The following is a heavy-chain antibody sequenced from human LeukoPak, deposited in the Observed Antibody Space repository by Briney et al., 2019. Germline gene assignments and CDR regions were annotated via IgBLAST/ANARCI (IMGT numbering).Heavy chain of an antibody. CDR3: ARGRDYYVPW. CDR1: GGSIRSYY. D-gene: IGHD3-10*02. CDR2: IYDRRST. V-gene: IGHV4-4*09. J-gene: IGHJ4*02. Sequence: SETLSLTCTVSGGSIRSYYWSWIRQPPGKGLEWIGNIYDRRSTSYNPSLKSRVTISVDMSRSQFSLKLTSVTAADTAVYYCARGRDYYVPWWGQGTLVTVSS.